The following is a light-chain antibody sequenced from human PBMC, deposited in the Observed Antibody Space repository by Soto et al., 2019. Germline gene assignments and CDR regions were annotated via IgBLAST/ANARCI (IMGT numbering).Light chain of an antibody. Sequence: EIVLTQSPGTLSLSPGEGATLSCRASQSLSSNSLAWYQQRLGQAPRLLIYAASSRATDIPDRFSGSWSATDFALTISRLEPEDFSVYFCVQYGNSPPTFGQGTKVDIK. CDR1: QSLSSNS. V-gene: IGKV3-20*01. CDR2: AAS. J-gene: IGKJ1*01. CDR3: VQYGNSPPT.